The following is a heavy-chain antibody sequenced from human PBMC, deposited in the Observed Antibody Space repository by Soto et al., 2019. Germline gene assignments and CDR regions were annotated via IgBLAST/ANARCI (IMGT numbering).Heavy chain of an antibody. CDR1: GFTFSISA. V-gene: IGHV3-23*01. CDR2: ISGSGTTT. J-gene: IGHJ4*02. Sequence: SLSLSCAASGFTFSISAIGWVRQSPGTGLEWVALISGSGTTTYYTDSVRGRFTISRDNSKSTLYLQLNSLRAEDTAIYYCATQDFRGATGTTWGQGNLVTVSS. CDR3: ATQDFRGATGTT. D-gene: IGHD1-1*01.